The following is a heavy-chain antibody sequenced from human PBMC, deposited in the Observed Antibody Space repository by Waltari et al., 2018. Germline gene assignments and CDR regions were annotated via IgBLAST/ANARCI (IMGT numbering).Heavy chain of an antibody. Sequence: QVQLVESGGGVVQPGRSLRLSCAASGFTFSSYGMHWVRQAPGKGLEWVAVISNEGSKKYYEDSVKGRFTISRDNSKNTLYLQMNSLRAEDTAVYYCAKDLLGAAAATFDGMDVWGQGTTVTVSS. V-gene: IGHV3-30*18. CDR1: GFTFSSYG. J-gene: IGHJ6*02. D-gene: IGHD6-13*01. CDR3: AKDLLGAAAATFDGMDV. CDR2: ISNEGSKK.